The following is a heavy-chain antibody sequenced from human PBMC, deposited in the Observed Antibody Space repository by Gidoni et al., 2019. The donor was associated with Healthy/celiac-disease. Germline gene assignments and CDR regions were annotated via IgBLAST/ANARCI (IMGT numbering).Heavy chain of an antibody. CDR3: ARTGGAAAGTTYYYYGMDV. CDR1: GFTFSRYG. V-gene: IGHV3-33*01. J-gene: IGHJ6*02. D-gene: IGHD6-13*01. Sequence: QVQLVESGGGVVQTGRSLRLSCAASGFTFSRYGLHWVRQAPGKGLEGVAVIWSDGSNKYYADSVKGRFTISRDNSKNPLYLQMNSLRAEDTAVYYCARTGGAAAGTTYYYYGMDVWGQGPTVTVSS. CDR2: IWSDGSNK.